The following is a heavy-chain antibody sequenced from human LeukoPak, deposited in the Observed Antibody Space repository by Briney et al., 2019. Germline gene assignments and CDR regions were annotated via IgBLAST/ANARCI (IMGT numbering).Heavy chain of an antibody. CDR3: ARERYSSSWTDTNWFDP. V-gene: IGHV1-2*02. CDR2: INPNSGGT. Sequence: ASVKVSCKASGYTFTSYYMHWVRQAPGQGLEWMGWINPNSGGTNYAQKFQGRVTMTRDTSISTAYMELSRLRSDDTAVYYCARERYSSSWTDTNWFDPWGQGTLVTVSS. J-gene: IGHJ5*02. CDR1: GYTFTSYY. D-gene: IGHD6-13*01.